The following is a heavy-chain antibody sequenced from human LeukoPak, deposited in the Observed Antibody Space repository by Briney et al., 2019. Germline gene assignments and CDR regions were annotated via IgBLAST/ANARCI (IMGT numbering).Heavy chain of an antibody. V-gene: IGHV3-74*01. CDR1: GFTFSSYW. J-gene: IGHJ6*03. D-gene: IGHD3-10*01. CDR2: INSDGSSA. CDR3: ARDSLLWFGKLLQDYYYYMDV. Sequence: PGGSLRLSCAASGFTFSSYWMHWVRQAPGKGLVWVSRINSDGSSASYADSVKGRFTISRDNAKNTLYLQMNSLRAEDTAVYYCARDSLLWFGKLLQDYYYYMDVWGKGTTVTVSS.